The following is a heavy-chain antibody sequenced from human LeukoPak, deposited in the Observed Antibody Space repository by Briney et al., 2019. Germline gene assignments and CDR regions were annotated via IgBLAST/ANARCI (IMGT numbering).Heavy chain of an antibody. CDR2: TSSSGDNT. V-gene: IGHV3-23*01. CDR3: AKGYGGNRPLDY. J-gene: IGHJ4*02. CDR1: GFTFSSYA. Sequence: GSLRLSCAASGFTFSSYAMSWVRQAPGKGLEWVSATSSSGDNTYYADSVKGRFSISRDNSKNTLYLQMNSLRADDTAVYYCAKGYGGNRPLDYWGQGTLVTVSS. D-gene: IGHD4-23*01.